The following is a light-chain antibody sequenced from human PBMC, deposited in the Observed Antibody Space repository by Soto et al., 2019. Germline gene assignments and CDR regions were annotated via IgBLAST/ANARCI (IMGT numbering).Light chain of an antibody. CDR3: NSYRTVSTYV. Sequence: QSALTQPASVSGSPGQSITIACTGTSSDIGGYNFVSWYQQHPGKAPKLLIYDVGNRPSGVSNRFSGSKSGNTASLTISGRQAEDEAHYYCNSYRTVSTYVFGTGTKVTVL. CDR2: DVG. CDR1: SSDIGGYNF. V-gene: IGLV2-14*01. J-gene: IGLJ1*01.